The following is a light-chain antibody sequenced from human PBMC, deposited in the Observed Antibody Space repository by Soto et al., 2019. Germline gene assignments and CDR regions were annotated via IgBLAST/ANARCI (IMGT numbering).Light chain of an antibody. CDR1: QSVSSN. J-gene: IGKJ4*01. CDR3: QQYNVWPLT. Sequence: EIVMTQSPATLSVSPGERATLSCRASQSVSSNLAWYQQKPGQTPKLLIYVASTRATGIPTRFSGSGSGTEFTLTISSLQSEDFEVYYCQQYNVWPLTFGGGTKLEFK. CDR2: VAS. V-gene: IGKV3-15*01.